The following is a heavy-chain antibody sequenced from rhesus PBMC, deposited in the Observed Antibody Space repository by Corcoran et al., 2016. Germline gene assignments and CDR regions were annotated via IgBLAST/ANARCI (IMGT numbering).Heavy chain of an antibody. D-gene: IGHD1-44*01. CDR1: GYSISSGYD. V-gene: IGHV4-76*01. CDR3: ARDLIVGVFDY. Sequence: QVQLQESGPGVVKPSETLSLTCAVSGYSISSGYDWSWIRQPPGKGLEWIGYIYGSSGSTNYNPSLKNRVTISKDTSKNQFSLKLSSVTAADTAVYYCARDLIVGVFDYWGQGVLVTVSS. CDR2: IYGSSGST. J-gene: IGHJ4*01.